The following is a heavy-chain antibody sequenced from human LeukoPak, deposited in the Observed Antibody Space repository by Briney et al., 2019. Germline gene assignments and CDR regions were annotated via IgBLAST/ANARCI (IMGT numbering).Heavy chain of an antibody. V-gene: IGHV4-59*01. CDR2: IDYSGST. Sequence: SETLSLTCTVSGGTISRYYWSWVRQPPGKGLEWIAYIDYSGSTNYNPSLKSRLTISLDASKNQFSLKLSSVTAADTAVYYCARDRRRDRLHAFDIWGQGTMVTVSS. J-gene: IGHJ3*02. CDR3: ARDRRRDRLHAFDI. CDR1: GGTISRYY. D-gene: IGHD1-26*01.